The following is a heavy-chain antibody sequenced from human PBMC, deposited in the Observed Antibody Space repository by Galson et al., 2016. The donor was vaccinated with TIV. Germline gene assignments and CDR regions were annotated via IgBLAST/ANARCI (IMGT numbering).Heavy chain of an antibody. CDR2: IRYDGSNK. CDR3: AKDSTTTLYYMDV. J-gene: IGHJ6*03. V-gene: IGHV3-30*02. CDR1: GFTFSGYG. D-gene: IGHD4-17*01. Sequence: SLRLSCATSGFTFSGYGIHWVRQAPGKGLEWVAFIRYDGSNKYYADSVKGRFTISRDNSKNTVYLQMNGLRAEGTALYCCAKDSTTTLYYMDVWGKGTTVTVSS.